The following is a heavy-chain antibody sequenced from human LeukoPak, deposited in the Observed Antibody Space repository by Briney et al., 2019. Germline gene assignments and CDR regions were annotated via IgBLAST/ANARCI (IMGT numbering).Heavy chain of an antibody. J-gene: IGHJ5*02. CDR2: IKQDGSEK. CDR1: GFTFSSYW. D-gene: IGHD1-26*01. Sequence: GGSLRLSCAASGFTFSSYWMSWVRQAPGKGLEWVANIKQDGSEKYYVDSVKGRFTISRDNAKNSLYLQMNSLRAEDTAVYYCARDGGATEYNWFDPWGQGTLVTVSS. CDR3: ARDGGATEYNWFDP. V-gene: IGHV3-7*01.